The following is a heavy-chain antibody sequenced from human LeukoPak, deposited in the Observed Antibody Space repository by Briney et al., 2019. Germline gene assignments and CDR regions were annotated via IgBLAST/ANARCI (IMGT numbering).Heavy chain of an antibody. Sequence: GGSLRLSCAASGFTFSSYAMSWVRQAPGKGLEWVSAISGSGGSTYYADSVKGRFTISRDNSKNTVYLQMNSLRAEDTAVYYCAKDLDSIGDYFDYWGQGTLVTVSS. J-gene: IGHJ4*02. D-gene: IGHD6-6*01. CDR2: ISGSGGST. V-gene: IGHV3-23*01. CDR1: GFTFSSYA. CDR3: AKDLDSIGDYFDY.